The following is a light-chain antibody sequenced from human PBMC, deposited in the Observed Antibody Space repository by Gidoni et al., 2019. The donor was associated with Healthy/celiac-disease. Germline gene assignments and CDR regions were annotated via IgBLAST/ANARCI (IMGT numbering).Light chain of an antibody. CDR1: QSVLYSSNNKNY. Sequence: NCKSSQSVLYSSNNKNYLAWYQQKPGQPPKLLIYWASTRESGVPDRFSGSGSGTDFTLTISSLQAEDVAVYYCQQYYSTPFTFGPGTKVDIK. J-gene: IGKJ3*01. CDR3: QQYYSTPFT. CDR2: WAS. V-gene: IGKV4-1*01.